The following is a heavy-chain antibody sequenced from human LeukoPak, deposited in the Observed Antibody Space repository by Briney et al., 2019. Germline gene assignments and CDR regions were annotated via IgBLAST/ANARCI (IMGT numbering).Heavy chain of an antibody. D-gene: IGHD6-19*01. CDR3: ARGRIAVAGMEPGDY. J-gene: IGHJ4*02. V-gene: IGHV3-21*01. CDR2: ISSSSSYI. CDR1: GFTFSSYS. Sequence: GGSLRLSCAASGFTFSSYSMNWVRQAPGKGLEWVSSISSSSSYIYYADSVKGRFTISRDNAKNSLYLQMNSLRAEDTAMYYCARGRIAVAGMEPGDYWGQGTLVTVSS.